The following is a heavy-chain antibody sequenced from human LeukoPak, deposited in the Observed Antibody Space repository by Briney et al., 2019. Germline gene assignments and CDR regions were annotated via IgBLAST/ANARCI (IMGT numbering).Heavy chain of an antibody. J-gene: IGHJ5*02. V-gene: IGHV4-34*01. CDR1: GGSFSGYY. CDR2: INHSGST. D-gene: IGHD3-10*01. Sequence: KPSETLSLTCAVYGGSFSGYYWSWIRQPPGKGLEWIGEINHSGSTNYNPSLKSRVTISVDTSKNQFSLKLSSVTAADTAVYYCARGVRAKEITMVRGVKRWFDPWGQGTLVTVSS. CDR3: ARGVRAKEITMVRGVKRWFDP.